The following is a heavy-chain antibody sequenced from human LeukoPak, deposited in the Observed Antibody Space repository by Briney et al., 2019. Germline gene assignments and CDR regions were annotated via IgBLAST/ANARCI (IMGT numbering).Heavy chain of an antibody. V-gene: IGHV4-59*12. CDR1: GGSLSSDY. CDR3: ARRYDSSGYFSR. J-gene: IGHJ4*02. D-gene: IGHD3-22*01. Sequence: SETLSLTCTVSGGSLSSDYWSWIRQPPTKGLEWIGYVYYSGSTNYNPSLKSRVTISVDTSKNQFSLKLSSVTAADTAVYYCARRYDSSGYFSRWGQGTLVTVSS. CDR2: VYYSGST.